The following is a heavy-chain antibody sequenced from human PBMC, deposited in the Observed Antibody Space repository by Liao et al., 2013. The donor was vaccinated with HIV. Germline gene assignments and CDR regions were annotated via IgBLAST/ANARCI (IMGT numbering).Heavy chain of an antibody. CDR1: GGSFSGYY. Sequence: QVQLQQWGAGLLKPSETLSLTCAVYGGSFSGYYWSWIRQPPGKGLEWIGSIYYTGSTYYNPSLKSRVTISVDTSKKQFSLRLSSVTAADTAVYYCARVNVAAAGLCYFDYWGQGTLVTVSS. CDR3: ARVNVAAAGLCYFDY. V-gene: IGHV4-34*01. D-gene: IGHD6-13*01. J-gene: IGHJ4*02. CDR2: IYYTGST.